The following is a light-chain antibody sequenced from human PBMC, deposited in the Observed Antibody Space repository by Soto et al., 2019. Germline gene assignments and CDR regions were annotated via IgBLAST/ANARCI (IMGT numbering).Light chain of an antibody. V-gene: IGLV4-69*01. CDR3: QTWSTDIRV. CDR2: LNSDGSH. J-gene: IGLJ3*02. CDR1: SGHNSYA. Sequence: QLVLTQPPSASASLGASVKLTCTLSSGHNSYAIAWHQQQPEKGPRYLMKLNSDGSHSKGDGIPDRFSGSSSGAGRYLTISSLHSEDEADYYCQTWSTDIRVFGGGTKLTVL.